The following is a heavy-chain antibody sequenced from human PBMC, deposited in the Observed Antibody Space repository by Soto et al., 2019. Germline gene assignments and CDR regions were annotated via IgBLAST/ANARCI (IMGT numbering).Heavy chain of an antibody. CDR3: ARGQVVAAQH. D-gene: IGHD2-15*01. Sequence: QLQLQESGSGQVKPSQTLYLTCAVSGGSISSGGYSWSWIRQPPGKGLEWIGYIYHSGSTYYNPSLKSRVTISVDRSKNQFSLKLSSVTAADTAVYYCARGQVVAAQHWGQGTLVTVSS. CDR2: IYHSGST. CDR1: GGSISSGGYS. J-gene: IGHJ4*02. V-gene: IGHV4-30-2*01.